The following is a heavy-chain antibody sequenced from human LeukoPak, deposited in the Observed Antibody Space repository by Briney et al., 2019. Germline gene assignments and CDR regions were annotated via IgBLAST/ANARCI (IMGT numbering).Heavy chain of an antibody. D-gene: IGHD5-18*01. CDR1: GGSISNYY. V-gene: IGHV4-59*08. Sequence: SETLSLTCTVSGGSISNYYWSWIRQPPGKGLEWIGYIYYSGSTNYNPSLKSRLTISVYTSKNQFSLKLTSGTAADPAVYYCARHGYTYGNFDYWGQGTLVTVSS. CDR3: ARHGYTYGNFDY. CDR2: IYYSGST. J-gene: IGHJ4*02.